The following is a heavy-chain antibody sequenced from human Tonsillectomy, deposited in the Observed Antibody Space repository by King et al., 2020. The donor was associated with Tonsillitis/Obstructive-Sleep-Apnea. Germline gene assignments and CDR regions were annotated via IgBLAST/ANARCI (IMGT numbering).Heavy chain of an antibody. V-gene: IGHV4-31*03. CDR1: GGSISSGGYY. CDR2: IYYSGST. D-gene: IGHD4-11*01. CDR3: ASDRPPHDYTFGWFDP. Sequence: QLQESGPGLVKPSQTLSLTCTVSGGSISSGGYYWSWIRQHPGKGLEWIGYIYYSGSTYYNPSLKSRVTISVDTSKNQFSLKLSSVTAADTAVYYCASDRPPHDYTFGWFDPWGQGTLVTVSS. J-gene: IGHJ5*02.